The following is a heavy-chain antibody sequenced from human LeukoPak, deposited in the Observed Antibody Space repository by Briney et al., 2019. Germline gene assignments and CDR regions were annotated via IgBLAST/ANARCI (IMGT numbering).Heavy chain of an antibody. CDR2: ISSSSSYI. V-gene: IGHV3-21*01. Sequence: GGSLRLSCAASGFTFSSYSMNWVRQAPGKGLEWVSSISSSSSYIYYADSVKGRFTISRDNAKNSLYLQMNSLGAEDTAVYYCARDLAGFGDYWGQGTLVTVSS. CDR1: GFTFSSYS. CDR3: ARDLAGFGDY. D-gene: IGHD3-10*01. J-gene: IGHJ4*02.